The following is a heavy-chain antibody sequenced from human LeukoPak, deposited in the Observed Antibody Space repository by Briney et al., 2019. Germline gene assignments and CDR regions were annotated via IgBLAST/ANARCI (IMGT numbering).Heavy chain of an antibody. D-gene: IGHD5-18*01. J-gene: IGHJ6*03. V-gene: IGHV3-20*04. CDR2: INWNGRIT. Sequence: PGGSLRLSCAASGSTFHDHAMHWVRQVPGRGLEWVSGINWNGRITEYADSVKDRFTISRQNTKNSLYLYMNNLGGEDTALYFCARGSVQLWLRDTYYYMDVWGQGTMVTVSS. CDR1: GSTFHDHA. CDR3: ARGSVQLWLRDTYYYMDV.